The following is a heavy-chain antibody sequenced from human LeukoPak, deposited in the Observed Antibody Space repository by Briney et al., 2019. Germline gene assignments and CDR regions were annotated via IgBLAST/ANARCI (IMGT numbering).Heavy chain of an antibody. Sequence: ASVKVSCKASGYTFTSYGISWVRQAPGQGLVWMGWISAYNGNTNYAQKLQGRVTMTTDTSTSTAYMELRSLRSDDTAVYYCARAGYKVVVPAKGDALDIWGQGTMVTVSS. D-gene: IGHD2-2*01. CDR1: GYTFTSYG. V-gene: IGHV1-18*01. CDR3: ARAGYKVVVPAKGDALDI. J-gene: IGHJ3*02. CDR2: ISAYNGNT.